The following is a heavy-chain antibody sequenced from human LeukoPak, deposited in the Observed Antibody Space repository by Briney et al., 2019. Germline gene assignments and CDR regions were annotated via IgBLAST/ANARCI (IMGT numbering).Heavy chain of an antibody. Sequence: QPGGSLRLSCVASGFTFSSYWMHWVRQAPGKGPVWVSRINNDGSSAIYADSVKGRFTISRDNAKNTVYLQMNSLRAEDTAVYYCAELGITMIGGVWGKGTTVTISS. D-gene: IGHD3-10*02. CDR2: INNDGSSA. V-gene: IGHV3-74*01. J-gene: IGHJ6*04. CDR3: AELGITMIGGV. CDR1: GFTFSSYW.